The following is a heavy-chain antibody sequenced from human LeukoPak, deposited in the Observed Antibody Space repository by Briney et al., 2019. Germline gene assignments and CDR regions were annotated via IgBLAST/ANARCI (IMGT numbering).Heavy chain of an antibody. J-gene: IGHJ2*01. Sequence: GGSLRLSRAASGFTFSSYWMSWVRQAPGKGLEWVANIKQDGNERYYVDSVKGRFTVSRDNAKNSLYLQMNSLRAEDTAVYYCARDGLAAATLHWCFDLWGRGTLGTVSS. D-gene: IGHD2-15*01. CDR1: GFTFSSYW. CDR3: ARDGLAAATLHWCFDL. CDR2: IKQDGNER. V-gene: IGHV3-7*01.